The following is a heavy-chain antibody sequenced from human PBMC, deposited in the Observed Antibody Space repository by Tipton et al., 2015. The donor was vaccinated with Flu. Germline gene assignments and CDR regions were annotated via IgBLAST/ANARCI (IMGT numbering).Heavy chain of an antibody. CDR2: ISYYGGKT. Sequence: QLVQSGGGLVQPGWSLRLSCAASGFTFNTYAMSWVRQAPGKGLEWVSGISYYGGKTYFADSVKGRFTISRDNSKNTLYLQMHSLRAEDTAVYYCAKVIPELVAGLDYWGQGTLVTVSS. V-gene: IGHV3-23*04. CDR1: GFTFNTYA. J-gene: IGHJ4*02. D-gene: IGHD6-19*01. CDR3: AKVIPELVAGLDY.